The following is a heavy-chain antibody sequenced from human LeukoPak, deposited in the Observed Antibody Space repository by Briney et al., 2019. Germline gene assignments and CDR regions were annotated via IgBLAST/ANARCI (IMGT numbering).Heavy chain of an antibody. V-gene: IGHV4-59*01. CDR3: ARDRGYYDFYYYYMDV. D-gene: IGHD6-25*01. Sequence: SETLSLTCTVSGVSITSYYWNWIRLPLGKGLEWIGYIYYNGNIKYNPSLKSRVTISVDTSKNQLSLKVNSVTAADTAVYYCARDRGYYDFYYYYMDVWGKGTTVTVSS. CDR1: GVSITSYY. J-gene: IGHJ6*03. CDR2: IYYNGNI.